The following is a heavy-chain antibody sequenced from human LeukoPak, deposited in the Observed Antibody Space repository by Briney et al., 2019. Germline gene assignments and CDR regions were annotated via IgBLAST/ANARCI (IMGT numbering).Heavy chain of an antibody. J-gene: IGHJ4*02. CDR2: INPNSGGT. V-gene: IGHV1-2*02. CDR3: AKGGRYCSGGTCFHYFDY. CDR1: GYTFTDYY. Sequence: GASVKVSCKASGYTFTDYYIQWVRQAPGQGLEWMGCINPNSGGTNYAQKFQGRVTMTRDTSISTAYMELSRLTSDDTAVYYCAKGGRYCSGGTCFHYFDYWGQGTLVTVSS. D-gene: IGHD2-15*01.